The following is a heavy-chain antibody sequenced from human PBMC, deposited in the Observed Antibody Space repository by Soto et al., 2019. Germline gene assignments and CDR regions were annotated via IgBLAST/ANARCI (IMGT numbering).Heavy chain of an antibody. J-gene: IGHJ4*02. CDR2: ISGSGGST. CDR1: GFTFSSYA. V-gene: IGHV3-23*01. D-gene: IGHD1-1*01. CDR3: ATGGNWNDVCDY. Sequence: GGSLRLSCAASGFTFSSYAMSWVRQAPGKGLEWVSAISGSGGSTYYADSVKGRFTISRDNSKNTLYLQMNSLRAEDTAVYYCATGGNWNDVCDYWGQGTLVTVSS.